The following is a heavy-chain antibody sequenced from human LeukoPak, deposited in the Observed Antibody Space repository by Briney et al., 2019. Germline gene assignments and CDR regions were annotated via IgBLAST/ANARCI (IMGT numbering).Heavy chain of an antibody. CDR2: ISSSSSYI. J-gene: IGHJ6*02. D-gene: IGHD7-27*01. Sequence: GGSLRLSCAASGFTFSSYAMSWVRQAPGKGLEWVSSISSSSSYIYYADSVKGRFTISRDNAKNSLYLQMNSLRAEDTAVYYCARDSDWGDGMDVWGQGTTVTVSS. CDR3: ARDSDWGDGMDV. V-gene: IGHV3-21*01. CDR1: GFTFSSYA.